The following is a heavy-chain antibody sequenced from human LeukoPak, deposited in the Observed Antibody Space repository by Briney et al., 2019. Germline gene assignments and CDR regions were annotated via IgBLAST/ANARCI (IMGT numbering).Heavy chain of an antibody. CDR1: GFTFSSYA. J-gene: IGHJ4*02. CDR2: ISGSGGST. V-gene: IGHV3-23*01. D-gene: IGHD6-13*01. CDR3: AKEVEGGSSWFVGGFVRRRYYFDY. Sequence: GGSLRRSCAAPGFTFSSYAMSWVGQAPGKGVEWVSAISGSGGSTYYADAVRGRFTISRDNSKNTLYLQMNSLRAEDTAVYYCAKEVEGGSSWFVGGFVRRRYYFDYWGQGTLVTVSS.